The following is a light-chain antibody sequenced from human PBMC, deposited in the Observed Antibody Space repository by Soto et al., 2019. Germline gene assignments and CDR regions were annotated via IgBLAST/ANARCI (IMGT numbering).Light chain of an antibody. CDR1: SSNIGSNY. V-gene: IGLV1-51*02. CDR2: ENY. Sequence: QSVLTQPPSVSAAPGQKVTISCSGSSSNIGSNYVAWYQQVPGTAPKLLIYENYNRPSGIPDRFFGSKSGTSVTLSITGLQTGDEADYYCGSWDSSLTAGVFGGGTKLTVL. CDR3: GSWDSSLTAGV. J-gene: IGLJ3*02.